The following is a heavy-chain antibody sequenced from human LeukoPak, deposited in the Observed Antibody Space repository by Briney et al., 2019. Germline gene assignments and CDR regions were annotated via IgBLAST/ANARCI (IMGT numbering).Heavy chain of an antibody. Sequence: PGGSLRLSCAASGFTFDDYAMDWVRHAPGKGLEWVSGISWNSGSIGYADSVKGRFTISRDNAKNSLYLQMNSLRAEDTALYYCAKGCGSGWYILSYFDYWGQGTLVTVSS. V-gene: IGHV3-9*01. J-gene: IGHJ4*02. CDR3: AKGCGSGWYILSYFDY. D-gene: IGHD6-19*01. CDR2: ISWNSGSI. CDR1: GFTFDDYA.